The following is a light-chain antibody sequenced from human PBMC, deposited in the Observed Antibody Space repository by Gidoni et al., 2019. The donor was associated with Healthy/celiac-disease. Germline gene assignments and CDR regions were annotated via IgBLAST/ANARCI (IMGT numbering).Light chain of an antibody. Sequence: QSVLTQPPSVSAAPGQKVTISCSGSSSNIGNNYVSWYQQLPGTAPTLLIYDNNKRPAGIPARFSGSKSGTSATLGITGLQTGDEADYYCGTWDSSLSAVVFGGGTKLTVL. CDR3: GTWDSSLSAVV. CDR1: SSNIGNNY. CDR2: DNN. V-gene: IGLV1-51*01. J-gene: IGLJ2*01.